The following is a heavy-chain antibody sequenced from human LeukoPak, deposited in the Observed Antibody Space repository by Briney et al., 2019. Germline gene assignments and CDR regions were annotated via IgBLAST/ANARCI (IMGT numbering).Heavy chain of an antibody. CDR2: INTNTGNP. V-gene: IGHV7-4-1*02. J-gene: IGHJ4*02. CDR3: ARDGRITMVRGVKDY. CDR1: GYTFTSYA. D-gene: IGHD3-10*01. Sequence: ASVKVSCKASGYTFTSYAMDWVRQAPGQGLEWMGWINTNTGNPTYAQGFTGRFVFSLDTSVSTAYLQISSLKAEDTAVYYCARDGRITMVRGVKDYWGQGTLVTVSS.